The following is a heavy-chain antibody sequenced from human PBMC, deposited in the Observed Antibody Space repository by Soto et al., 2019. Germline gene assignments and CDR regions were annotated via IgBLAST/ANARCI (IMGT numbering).Heavy chain of an antibody. CDR1: GYSFTSYW. Sequence: EVQLVPSGAEVKKPGESLKISCKGYGYSFTSYWIGWVRQMPGKGLEWMGIIYPGDSDSKDSPSFQGQVTISADTSINTAYLQWSSLKASDTAMYYCARRLQDYYDSSGDYEHWGQGTLVTVSS. CDR2: IYPGDSDS. CDR3: ARRLQDYYDSSGDYEH. D-gene: IGHD3-22*01. J-gene: IGHJ1*01. V-gene: IGHV5-51*01.